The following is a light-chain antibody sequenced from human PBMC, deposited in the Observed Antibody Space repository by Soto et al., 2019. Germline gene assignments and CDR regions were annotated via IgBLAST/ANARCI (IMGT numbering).Light chain of an antibody. V-gene: IGKV3-15*01. CDR1: QSVSSN. Sequence: EIVMTQSPATLSVSPGERATLSCRASQSVSSNLAWYQQKPGQAPRLLIYGASTRATGIPARFSGSGSGTEFTLTINSLHSEDFAVYYCQQYHNWPPETFGPGTKVDIK. CDR2: GAS. CDR3: QQYHNWPPET. J-gene: IGKJ3*01.